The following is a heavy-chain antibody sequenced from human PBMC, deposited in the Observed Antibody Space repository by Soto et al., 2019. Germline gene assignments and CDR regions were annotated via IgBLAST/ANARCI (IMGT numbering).Heavy chain of an antibody. CDR2: IYYSGST. V-gene: IGHV4-30-4*01. Sequence: SETLSLTCTVSGGSISSGDYYWSWIRQPPGKGLEWIGYIYYSGSTYYNPSLKSRVTISVDTSKNQFSLKLSSVTAADTAVYYCASHKPVYIVVVPAAGFADYWGQGTLVTVSS. CDR1: GGSISSGDYY. D-gene: IGHD2-2*01. CDR3: ASHKPVYIVVVPAAGFADY. J-gene: IGHJ4*02.